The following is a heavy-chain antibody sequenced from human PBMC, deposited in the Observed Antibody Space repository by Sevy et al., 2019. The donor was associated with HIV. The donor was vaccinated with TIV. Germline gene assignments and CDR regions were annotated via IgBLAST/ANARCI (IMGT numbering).Heavy chain of an antibody. CDR3: ASDPLNVGIAAAGGDY. Sequence: SETLSLTCTVSGGSISSGDYYWSWIRQPPGKGREWIGYIYYSGSTYYNPSLKSRVTISEDTSKNQFSLKLSSVTAADTAVDYCASDPLNVGIAAAGGDYWGQGTLVTVSS. CDR1: GGSISSGDYY. V-gene: IGHV4-30-4*01. CDR2: IYYSGST. J-gene: IGHJ4*02. D-gene: IGHD6-13*01.